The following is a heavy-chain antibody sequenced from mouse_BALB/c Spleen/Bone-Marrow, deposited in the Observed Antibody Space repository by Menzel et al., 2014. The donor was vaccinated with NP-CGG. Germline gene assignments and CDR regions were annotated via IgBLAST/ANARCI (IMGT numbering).Heavy chain of an antibody. J-gene: IGHJ3*01. V-gene: IGHV1S135*01. CDR3: ARENYGSSPAY. D-gene: IGHD1-1*01. CDR1: GYAFTSYN. Sequence: VQLKESGPELVKPGASVKVSCKASGYAFTSYNMYWVKQSHGKSLEWIGYIDPNNGGTSYNQKFKGKATLTVDKSSGTAYMHLNSLTSEDSAVYYCARENYGSSPAYRGQGTLVTVSA. CDR2: IDPNNGGT.